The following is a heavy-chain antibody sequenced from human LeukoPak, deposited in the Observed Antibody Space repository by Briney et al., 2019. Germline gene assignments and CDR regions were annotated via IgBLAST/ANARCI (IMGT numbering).Heavy chain of an antibody. Sequence: SETLSLTCTVSGGSISSYYWSWIRQPPGKGLEWIGYIYYSGSTNYNPSLKSRVTISVDTSKNQFSLKLSSVTAADTAVYYFAXXMVVAATNFDYWGQGTLVTVSS. CDR1: GGSISSYY. D-gene: IGHD2-15*01. CDR3: AXXMVVAATNFDY. CDR2: IYYSGST. V-gene: IGHV4-59*12. J-gene: IGHJ4*02.